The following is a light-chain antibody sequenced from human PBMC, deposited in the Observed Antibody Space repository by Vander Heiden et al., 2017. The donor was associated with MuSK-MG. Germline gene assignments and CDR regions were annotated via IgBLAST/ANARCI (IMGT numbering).Light chain of an antibody. CDR1: QTILYSSNDKNY. V-gene: IGKV4-1*01. CDR3: QQYYRTPTT. J-gene: IGKJ1*01. CDR2: WAS. Sequence: DIVMTQSPDSLAVSLGERATINCKSSQTILYSSNDKNYLAWYQQKPGQPPKLLIYWASTRESGVPDRFRGSGSWTDVTLTISSMQAEDVAVYYCQQYYRTPTTLGHGTKVEIK.